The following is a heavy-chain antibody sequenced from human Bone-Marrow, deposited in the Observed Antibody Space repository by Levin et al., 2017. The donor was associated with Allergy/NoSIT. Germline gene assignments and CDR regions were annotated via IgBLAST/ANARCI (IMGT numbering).Heavy chain of an antibody. CDR2: IFPGDSDT. D-gene: IGHD3-16*01. CDR3: HTRIGGDGIHEH. V-gene: IGHV5-51*01. J-gene: IGHJ1*01. CDR1: GYTFTKSW. Sequence: GESLKISCKASGYTFTKSWISWVRQMPGKGLEWMGTIFPGDSDTHFGPSFQGQVTFSADKSTTTAYLQWSSLKASDTGLYFCHTRIGGDGIHEHWGQGTLVTVS.